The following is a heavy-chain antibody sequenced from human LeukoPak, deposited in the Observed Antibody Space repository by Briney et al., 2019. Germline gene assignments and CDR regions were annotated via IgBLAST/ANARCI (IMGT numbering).Heavy chain of an antibody. CDR2: IYYSGST. D-gene: IGHD6-6*01. V-gene: IGHV4-39*07. J-gene: IGHJ4*02. CDR3: ARDRSVGVLPAPPFDF. CDR1: GGSISSSSYY. Sequence: SETLSLTCTVSGGSISSSSYYWGWIHQPPGKGLEWIGTIYYSGSTYYNPSLKSRVTISVDTSKNQFSLKLSSVTAADTAVYYCARDRSVGVLPAPPFDFWGQGTLVTVSS.